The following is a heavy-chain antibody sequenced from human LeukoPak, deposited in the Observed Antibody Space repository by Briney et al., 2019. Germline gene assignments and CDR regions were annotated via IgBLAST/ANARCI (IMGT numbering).Heavy chain of an antibody. CDR2: ISGSGGST. CDR1: GFTFSTYG. CDR3: AGRGSGSYFDF. D-gene: IGHD3-10*01. Sequence: GGSLRLSCSASGFTFSTYGLNWVRQAPGQGLEWVSAISGSGGSTYYADSVKGRFTISRDNSKNTLYLQMNSLRAEDTAVYYCAGRGSGSYFDFWGPGTLVTVSS. V-gene: IGHV3-23*01. J-gene: IGHJ4*02.